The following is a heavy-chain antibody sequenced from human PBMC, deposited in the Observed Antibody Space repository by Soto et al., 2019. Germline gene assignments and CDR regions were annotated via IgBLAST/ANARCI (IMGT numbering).Heavy chain of an antibody. V-gene: IGHV3-23*01. D-gene: IGHD2-15*01. CDR3: AKDAPSAPVVDHAYFDY. CDR2: ISGSGGST. CDR1: GFTFSSYA. Sequence: PGGSLRLSCAASGFTFSSYAMSWVRQAPGKGLEWVSAISGSGGSTYYADSVKGRFTISRDNSKNTLYLQMNSLRAEDTAVYYCAKDAPSAPVVDHAYFDYWGQGTLVTVSS. J-gene: IGHJ4*02.